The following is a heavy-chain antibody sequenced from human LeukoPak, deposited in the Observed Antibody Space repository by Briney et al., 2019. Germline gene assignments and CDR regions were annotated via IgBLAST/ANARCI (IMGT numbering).Heavy chain of an antibody. D-gene: IGHD4-4*01. J-gene: IGHJ6*02. CDR1: GGSVSGYF. CDR2: IHYTGTT. V-gene: IGHV4-59*08. Sequence: SETLSLTCTVSGGSVSGYFWSWIRQPPGEGLEWVAYIHYTGTTNYNPSLKSRLMISVATSKNQFSLKLSSVTAADTAVYYCARHNQVTVTTSSYSYPMDVWGQGTTVSVSS. CDR3: ARHNQVTVTTSSYSYPMDV.